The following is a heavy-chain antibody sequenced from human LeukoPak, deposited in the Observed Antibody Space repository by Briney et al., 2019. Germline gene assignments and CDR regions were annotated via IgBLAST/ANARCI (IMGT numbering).Heavy chain of an antibody. Sequence: LEWIGEINPSGSTNYTPSLKSRVTISVDTSKNQFSLKLSSVTAADTAVYYCARGRGAVFYWGQGTLVTVSS. V-gene: IGHV4-34*01. CDR3: ARGRGAVFY. CDR2: INPSGST. J-gene: IGHJ4*02. D-gene: IGHD3-10*01.